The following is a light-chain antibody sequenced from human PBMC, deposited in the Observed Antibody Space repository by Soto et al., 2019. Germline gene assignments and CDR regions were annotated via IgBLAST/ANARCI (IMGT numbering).Light chain of an antibody. CDR3: QQYGSSGT. CDR2: GVS. CDR1: QSISANY. V-gene: IGKV3-20*01. J-gene: IGKJ1*01. Sequence: EIVLTQSPGTLSLSPGERATLSCRASQSISANYLAWYQQKPGQAPRLLIYGVSIRATGIPDRFAGSGSGPDFTLTISRLEPEDFAVYYCQQYGSSGTFGQGTKVEIK.